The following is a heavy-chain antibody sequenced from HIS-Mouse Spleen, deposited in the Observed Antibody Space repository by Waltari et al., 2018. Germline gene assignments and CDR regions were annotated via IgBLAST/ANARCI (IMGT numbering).Heavy chain of an antibody. J-gene: IGHJ3*02. CDR1: GGSISSYY. Sequence: QVQLQESGPGLVKPSETLSLTCTVSGGSISSYYWSWIRQSAGKGLEWIGRIYTSGSTNYNPSLKSRVTMSVDTSKNQFSLKLSSVTAADTAVYYCARDFHDFWSGYYGGDKKHDAFDIWGQGTMVTVSS. V-gene: IGHV4-4*07. CDR3: ARDFHDFWSGYYGGDKKHDAFDI. CDR2: IYTSGST. D-gene: IGHD3-3*01.